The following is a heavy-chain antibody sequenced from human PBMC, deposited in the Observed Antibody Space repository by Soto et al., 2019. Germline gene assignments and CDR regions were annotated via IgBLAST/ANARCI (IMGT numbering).Heavy chain of an antibody. J-gene: IGHJ5*02. D-gene: IGHD6-6*01. Sequence: ASVKVSCKASGGTFSSYAISWVRQAPGQGLEWMGGIIPIFGTANYAQKFQGRVTITADESTSTAYMELSSLRSEDTAVYYCARDNAGEGGSIAAHNWFDPWGQGTLVTVSS. CDR3: ARDNAGEGGSIAAHNWFDP. CDR1: GGTFSSYA. V-gene: IGHV1-69*13. CDR2: IIPIFGTA.